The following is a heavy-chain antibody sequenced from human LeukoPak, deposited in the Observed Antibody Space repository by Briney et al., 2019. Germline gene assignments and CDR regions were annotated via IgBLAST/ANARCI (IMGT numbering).Heavy chain of an antibody. D-gene: IGHD3-10*01. V-gene: IGHV3-23*01. J-gene: IGHJ4*02. Sequence: GGSLRLSCAASGFLFSTYTVNWVRQAPGKGLEWVSAISGSGGSTYYADSVKGRFTISRDNSKNTLYLQMNSLRAEDTAVYYCAKDSGGVLWFGDFDPGYWGQGTLVTVSS. CDR3: AKDSGGVLWFGDFDPGY. CDR2: ISGSGGST. CDR1: GFLFSTYT.